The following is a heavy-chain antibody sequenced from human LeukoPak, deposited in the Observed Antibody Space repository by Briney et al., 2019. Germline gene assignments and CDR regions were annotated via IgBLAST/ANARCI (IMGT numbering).Heavy chain of an antibody. J-gene: IGHJ4*02. CDR1: GYTVSSIY. CDR2: IYGGGST. Sequence: PGGCLRLSCAASGYTVSSIYQNWVRQAPGKGLEWVSLIYGGGSTYYADSVKGRFTISRDNSKNTLYLQMNSLRAEDTAVYYCARRGDGGRSFDYWGQGTLVTVSS. CDR3: ARRGDGGRSFDY. D-gene: IGHD4-23*01. V-gene: IGHV3-53*01.